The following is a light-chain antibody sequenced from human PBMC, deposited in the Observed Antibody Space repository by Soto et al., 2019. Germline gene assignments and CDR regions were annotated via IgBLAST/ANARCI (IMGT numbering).Light chain of an antibody. CDR2: EVS. Sequence: QSVLTQPASVSGSPGQSITISCTGTSSDVGGYNYVSWYQQHPGKAPKLMIYEVSNRPSGVSNRFSGSKSGNTASLTISGLQAEDEADYYCSSYRSSSTLCVFGTGTKVTVL. V-gene: IGLV2-14*01. CDR3: SSYRSSSTLCV. CDR1: SSDVGGYNY. J-gene: IGLJ1*01.